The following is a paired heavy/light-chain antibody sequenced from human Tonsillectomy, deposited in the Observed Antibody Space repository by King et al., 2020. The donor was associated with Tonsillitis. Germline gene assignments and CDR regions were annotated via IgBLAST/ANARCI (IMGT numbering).Heavy chain of an antibody. V-gene: IGHV1-2*02. CDR3: TRDHSLTISWFGP. CDR2: INTNTGGT. D-gene: IGHD3-3*02. J-gene: IGHJ5*02. CDR1: GYTFTDYY. Sequence: QVHLVQSGADLKKPGASVKISCKASGYTFTDYYIHWVRQAPGQGLEWMGWINTNTGGTNYAQKFHGRVTMTRDTSISTAYMELNRLTSDDTAVYFCTRDHSLTISWFGPWGQGTLVTVSS.
Light chain of an antibody. CDR3: QQYYNSPPT. CDR1: QSLFYRPNKRNY. V-gene: IGKV4-1*01. J-gene: IGKJ4*01. CDR2: WAS. Sequence: DIVMTQSPDSLAVSLGERATINCKSSQSLFYRPNKRNYLAWYQQKAGQPPKLLIYWASTRESGVPDRFSGSGSGTNFTLTISGLQAEDVAVYYCQQYYNSPPTFGGGTKVEIK.